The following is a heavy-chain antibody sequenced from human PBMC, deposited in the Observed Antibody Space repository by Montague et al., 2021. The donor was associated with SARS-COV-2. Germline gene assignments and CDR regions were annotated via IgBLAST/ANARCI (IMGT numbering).Heavy chain of an antibody. CDR3: ARDRRFLEWPGLYYYYGMDV. Sequence: SETLSLTCTVSGGSISSYYWSWIRQPPGKGLEWIGYIYYSGSTNYNPSLKSRVTISVGTSKNQFPLKLSSVTAADTAVYYCARDRRFLEWPGLYYYYGMDVWGQGTTVTVSS. D-gene: IGHD3-3*01. V-gene: IGHV4-59*01. CDR2: IYYSGST. CDR1: GGSISSYY. J-gene: IGHJ6*02.